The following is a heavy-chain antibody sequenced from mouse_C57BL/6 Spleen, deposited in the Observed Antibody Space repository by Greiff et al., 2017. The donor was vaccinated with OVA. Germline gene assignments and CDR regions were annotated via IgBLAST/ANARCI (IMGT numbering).Heavy chain of an antibody. J-gene: IGHJ1*03. CDR3: ARGLFFRGWYFDV. Sequence: VKLMESGAELVKPGASVKMSCKASGYTFTTYPIEWMKQNHGKSLEWIGNFHPYNDDTKYNEKFKGKATLTVEKSSSTVYLELSRLTSDDSAVYYCARGLFFRGWYFDVWGTGTTVTVSS. V-gene: IGHV1-47*01. CDR1: GYTFTTYP. CDR2: FHPYNDDT. D-gene: IGHD3-3*01.